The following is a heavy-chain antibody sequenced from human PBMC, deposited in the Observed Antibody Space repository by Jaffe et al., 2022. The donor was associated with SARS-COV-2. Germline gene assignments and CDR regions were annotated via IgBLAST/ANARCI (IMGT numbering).Heavy chain of an antibody. J-gene: IGHJ6*02. D-gene: IGHD5-18*01. Sequence: QVQLQESGPGLVKPSETLSLTCTVSGGSISSYYWSWIRQPPGKGLEWIGYIYYSGSTNYNPSLKSRVTISVDTSKNQFSLKLSSVTAADTAVYYCARDGGYSYGQYYYGMDVWGQGTTVTVSS. CDR3: ARDGGYSYGQYYYGMDV. CDR2: IYYSGST. CDR1: GGSISSYY. V-gene: IGHV4-59*01.